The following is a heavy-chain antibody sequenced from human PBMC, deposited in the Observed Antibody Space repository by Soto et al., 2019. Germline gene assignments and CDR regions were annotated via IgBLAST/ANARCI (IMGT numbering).Heavy chain of an antibody. CDR3: ASVPDY. CDR1: GGSISSGGYS. D-gene: IGHD2-2*01. Sequence: QLQLQESGSGLVKPSQTLSLTCAVSGGSISSGGYSWSWIRQPPGKGLEWIGYMYHSGSTYYNPSLKSRVTISIDRSKNQFSLKLSAETAAVTAKYYCASVPDYWGQGILVTVSS. J-gene: IGHJ4*02. V-gene: IGHV4-30-2*01. CDR2: MYHSGST.